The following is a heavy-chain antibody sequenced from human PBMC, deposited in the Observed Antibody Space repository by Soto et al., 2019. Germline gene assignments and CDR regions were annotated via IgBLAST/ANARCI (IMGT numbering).Heavy chain of an antibody. J-gene: IGHJ4*02. V-gene: IGHV4-39*01. CDR1: GGSISSSSYY. CDR2: IYYSGST. Sequence: SETLSLTCTVSGGSISSSSYYWGSIRQPPGEGLEWIGSIYYSGSTYYNLSLKSRVTISVDTSKNQFSLKLSSVTAADTAVYYCARHTGDYVMLAGYYIAYYFYYWGQGSLVPVAS. D-gene: IGHD3-9*01. CDR3: ARHTGDYVMLAGYYIAYYFYY.